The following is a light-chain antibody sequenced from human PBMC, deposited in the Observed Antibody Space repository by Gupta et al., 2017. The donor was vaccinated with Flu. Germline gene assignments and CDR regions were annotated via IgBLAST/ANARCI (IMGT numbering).Light chain of an antibody. Sequence: DIQMTQSHSTLSASVGDRVTIYCRASQSIRSWLAWYQQKPGKAPNLLIYKASTLESGVPSRFSGSGSGTEFTLTINSLQPDDFATYYCQQYDSYSLTFGGGTEVEIK. V-gene: IGKV1-5*03. CDR2: KAS. CDR1: QSIRSW. J-gene: IGKJ4*01. CDR3: QQYDSYSLT.